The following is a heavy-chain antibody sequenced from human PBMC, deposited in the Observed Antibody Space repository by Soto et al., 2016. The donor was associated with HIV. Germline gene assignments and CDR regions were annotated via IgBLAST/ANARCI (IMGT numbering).Heavy chain of an antibody. CDR3: ARVKYGSGSSHFDY. D-gene: IGHD3-10*01. CDR2: IGTAGDT. Sequence: EVQLVESGGGLVQPGGSLRLSCAASGFTFNTYDMHWVRQATGKGLEWVSAIGTAGDTYYPGSVKGRFTISRENAKNSLYLQMNSLRAGDTAVYYCARVKYGSGSSHFDYVGPGNPGHRLL. V-gene: IGHV3-13*04. J-gene: IGHJ4*02. CDR1: GFTFNTYD.